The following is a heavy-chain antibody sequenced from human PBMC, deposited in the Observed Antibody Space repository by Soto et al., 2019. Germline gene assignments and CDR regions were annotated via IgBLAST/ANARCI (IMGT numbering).Heavy chain of an antibody. CDR1: GDPFNNRT. V-gene: IGHV1-69*08. D-gene: IGHD2-15*01. CDR3: ASGKTQMTQDRMGFYYYMDV. CDR2: VIPPLDAS. J-gene: IGHJ6*03. Sequence: VETGAEGKETGSSVEISCTASGDPFNNRTFTWGRRGPWQGPWWMGRVIPPLDASNYAEKFQDRATITADKSTNTAYLELSGLKSEDSAIYYCASGKTQMTQDRMGFYYYMDVWGKGTTVTVSS.